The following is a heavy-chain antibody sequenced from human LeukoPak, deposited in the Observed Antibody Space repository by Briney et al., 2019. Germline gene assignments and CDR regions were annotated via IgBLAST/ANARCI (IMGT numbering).Heavy chain of an antibody. Sequence: AGGSLRLSCAASGFTFNSYWMSWVRHVPGKGLEWVANIKQDESDKYYVDSVKGRFTISRDNAKDSVYLQMNSLRAEDTAVYYCVRDRDYYDSSSYYAYYYYMDVWGKGTTVTVSS. CDR2: IKQDESDK. D-gene: IGHD3-22*01. J-gene: IGHJ6*03. CDR1: GFTFNSYW. CDR3: VRDRDYYDSSSYYAYYYYMDV. V-gene: IGHV3-7*01.